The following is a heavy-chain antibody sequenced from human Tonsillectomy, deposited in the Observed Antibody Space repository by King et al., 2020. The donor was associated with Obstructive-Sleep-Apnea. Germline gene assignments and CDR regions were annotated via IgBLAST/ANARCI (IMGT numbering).Heavy chain of an antibody. CDR2: IYYTGSA. CDR3: ARRHASVELPTMTTIDY. D-gene: IGHD5-24*01. CDR1: GGSISSGDYY. Sequence: VQLQESGPGLVKPSQTLSLTCTVSGGSISSGDYYWSWIRQPPGKGLEWIGFIYYTGSAYYSPSLKSRVTIPVDTSNNRFSLKLSSVTAADTAVYFCARRHASVELPTMTTIDYWGQGTLVTVSS. V-gene: IGHV4-30-4*01. J-gene: IGHJ4*02.